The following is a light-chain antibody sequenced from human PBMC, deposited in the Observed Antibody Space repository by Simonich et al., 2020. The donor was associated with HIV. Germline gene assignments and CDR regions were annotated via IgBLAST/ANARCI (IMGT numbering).Light chain of an antibody. CDR1: SGSIASNY. CDR2: EDN. CDR3: QSYDSGNRV. Sequence: NFMLTQPHSVSESPGKTVTISCTRSSGSIASNYVQWYQQRPGSAPTTVIYEDNQRPSGVPDRFSGSIDSSSNSASLIISGLKTEDEADYYCQSYDSGNRVFGGGTKLTVL. J-gene: IGLJ3*02. V-gene: IGLV6-57*03.